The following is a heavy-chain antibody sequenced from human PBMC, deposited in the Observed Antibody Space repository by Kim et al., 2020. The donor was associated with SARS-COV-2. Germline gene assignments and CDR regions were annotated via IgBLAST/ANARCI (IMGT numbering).Heavy chain of an antibody. D-gene: IGHD3-3*01. Sequence: ASVKVSCKASGYTFTGYYMHWVRQAPGQGLEWMGWINPNSGGTNYAQKFQGRVTMTRDTSISTAYMELSRLRSDDTAVYYCARGYSGVTIFGVVIIRAGCASCDAFDIWGQGTMVTVSS. J-gene: IGHJ3*02. V-gene: IGHV1-2*02. CDR3: ARGYSGVTIFGVVIIRAGCASCDAFDI. CDR2: INPNSGGT. CDR1: GYTFTGYY.